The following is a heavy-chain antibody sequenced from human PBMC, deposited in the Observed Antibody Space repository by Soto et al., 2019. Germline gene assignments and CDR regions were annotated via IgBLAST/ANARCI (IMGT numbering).Heavy chain of an antibody. V-gene: IGHV1-18*01. CDR2: ISAYNGNT. CDR1: GYTFTSYE. J-gene: IGHJ3*02. Sequence: ASVKVSCKASGYTFTSYEIRWVRQAPGRGLEWMGWISAYNGNTNYAQKLQGRVTMTTDTSTSTAYMELRSMCYDDTAVYYCARAGSERITIFGMVTRDAFDIWGQGTMFTVSS. CDR3: ARAGSERITIFGMVTRDAFDI. D-gene: IGHD3-3*01.